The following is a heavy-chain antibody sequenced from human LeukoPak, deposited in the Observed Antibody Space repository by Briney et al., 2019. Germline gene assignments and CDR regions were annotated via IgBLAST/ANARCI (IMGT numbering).Heavy chain of an antibody. Sequence: SETLSLTCSVSGGSMSSYYWSWIRQSPGKGLEWIGYIYHSGSTDYNSSLKSRVTISEDTSKKQFSLKVSSVTAADTAVYYCARTAAGHHYFDYWGQGTLVTVSS. V-gene: IGHV4-59*01. D-gene: IGHD6-13*01. CDR2: IYHSGST. CDR3: ARTAAGHHYFDY. CDR1: GGSMSSYY. J-gene: IGHJ4*02.